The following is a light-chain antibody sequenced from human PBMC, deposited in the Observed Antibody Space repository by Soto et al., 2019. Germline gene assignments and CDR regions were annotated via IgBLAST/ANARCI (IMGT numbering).Light chain of an antibody. V-gene: IGKV3-15*01. J-gene: IGKJ2*01. CDR3: QQYNNWPMYT. CDR2: DAS. CDR1: QSVSSN. Sequence: EIVMTQSPATLSVSPGERATLSCRASQSVSSNLAWYQQKPGQAPRLLIYDASTRATGISVRFSGSGSGTEFTLTISSLQSEDFAVYYCQQYNNWPMYTFGQGTKLEIK.